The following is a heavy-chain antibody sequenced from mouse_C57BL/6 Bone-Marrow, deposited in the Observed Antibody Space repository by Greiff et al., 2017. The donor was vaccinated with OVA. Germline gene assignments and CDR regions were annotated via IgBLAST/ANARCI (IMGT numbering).Heavy chain of an antibody. V-gene: IGHV5-16*01. D-gene: IGHD3-2*02. Sequence: EVHLVESEGGLAQPGSSMKLSCTASGFTFSDYYMAWVRQVPEKGLEWVANINYDGSSTYYLDSLKSRFIISRDNAKNILYLQMSSLKSEDTATYYCARGAAQAAYYAMDYWGQGTSVTVSS. CDR3: ARGAAQAAYYAMDY. CDR2: INYDGSST. J-gene: IGHJ4*01. CDR1: GFTFSDYY.